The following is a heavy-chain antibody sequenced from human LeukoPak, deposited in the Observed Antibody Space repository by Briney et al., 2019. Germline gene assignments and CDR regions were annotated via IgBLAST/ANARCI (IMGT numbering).Heavy chain of an antibody. J-gene: IGHJ5*02. Sequence: ASVTVSFMASVYTLTYYYMHWVRQAPGQGREWMGWINPNSGGTNYAQKFQGRVTMTRDTSISTAYMELSRLRSDDTAVYYCARVYSGYDRGPYNWFDPWGQGTLVTVSS. V-gene: IGHV1-2*02. CDR1: VYTLTYYY. CDR2: INPNSGGT. D-gene: IGHD5-12*01. CDR3: ARVYSGYDRGPYNWFDP.